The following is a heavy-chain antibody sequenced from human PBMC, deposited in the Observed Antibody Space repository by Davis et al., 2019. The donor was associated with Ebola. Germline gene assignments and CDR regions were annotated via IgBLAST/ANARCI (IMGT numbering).Heavy chain of an antibody. Sequence: PSETLSLTCAVYGGSFSGYFWSWIRQPPGKGLEWVSTLGLSADTYYADSVKGRFTISRDNSKNTLYLQMNSLRVEDTAMYYCAKDTSNVWFDVWGQGTMVTVSS. CDR3: AKDTSNVWFDV. CDR2: LGLSADT. J-gene: IGHJ3*01. V-gene: IGHV3-23*01. CDR1: GGSFSGYF. D-gene: IGHD6-19*01.